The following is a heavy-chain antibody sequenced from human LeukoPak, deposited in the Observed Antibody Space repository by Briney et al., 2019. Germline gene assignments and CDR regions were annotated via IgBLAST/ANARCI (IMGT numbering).Heavy chain of an antibody. V-gene: IGHV4-39*01. CDR1: GVSISSSSYY. J-gene: IGHJ5*02. CDR3: ARRAIFGVVKGFDP. CDR2: IYYSGST. Sequence: SETLSLTCTVSGVSISSSSYYRGWIRQPPGKGLEWIGSIYYSGSTYYNPSLKSRVTISVDTSKNQFSLKLSSVTAADTAVYYCARRAIFGVVKGFDPWGRGTLVTVSS. D-gene: IGHD3-3*01.